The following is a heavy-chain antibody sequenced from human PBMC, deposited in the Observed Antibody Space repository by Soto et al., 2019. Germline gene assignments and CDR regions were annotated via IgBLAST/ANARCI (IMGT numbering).Heavy chain of an antibody. D-gene: IGHD3-10*01. Sequence: QVQLQESGPGLVKPSQTLSLTCTVSGGSISSGDYYWSWIRQPPGKGLEWIGYIHYSGSTYYNPSLKSRVTTSVDTSRNQFSLKLSSVTAADTAVYYCARVGGFGATTIDSWGQGTLVTVSS. J-gene: IGHJ4*02. V-gene: IGHV4-30-4*01. CDR3: ARVGGFGATTIDS. CDR2: IHYSGST. CDR1: GGSISSGDYY.